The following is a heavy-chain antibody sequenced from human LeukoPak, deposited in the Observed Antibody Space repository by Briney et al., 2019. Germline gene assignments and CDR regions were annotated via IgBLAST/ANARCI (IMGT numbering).Heavy chain of an antibody. J-gene: IGHJ4*02. V-gene: IGHV1-2*02. CDR3: AGARVTTAPYYFDY. D-gene: IGHD4-11*01. CDR2: INPNSGGT. CDR1: GYTFTGYY. Sequence: ASVKVSCKASGYTFTGYYMHWVRQAPGQGLEWMGWINPNSGGTNYAQKFQGRVTMTRDTSISTAYMELSRLRSDDTAVYYCAGARVTTAPYYFDYCGQEILVTVSS.